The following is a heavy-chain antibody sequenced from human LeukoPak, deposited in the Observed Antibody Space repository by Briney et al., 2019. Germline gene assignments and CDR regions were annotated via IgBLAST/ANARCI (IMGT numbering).Heavy chain of an antibody. Sequence: GRSLRLSCAASGFTFSGFGMNWVRQAPGKGLEWVAIISYDGDHKYYADSVKGRFTISRDNAKNSLYLQMNSLRDEDTAVYYCARDSYCGGDCFSGFLDYWGQGTLVTVSS. J-gene: IGHJ4*02. CDR1: GFTFSGFG. D-gene: IGHD2-21*02. V-gene: IGHV3-30*03. CDR3: ARDSYCGGDCFSGFLDY. CDR2: ISYDGDHK.